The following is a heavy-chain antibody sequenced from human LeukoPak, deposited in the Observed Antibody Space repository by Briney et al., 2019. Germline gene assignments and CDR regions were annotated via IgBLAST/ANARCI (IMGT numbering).Heavy chain of an antibody. V-gene: IGHV4-59*01. CDR1: GGSISSYY. CDR2: IYYSGST. CDR3: ARGLVRGEFDP. Sequence: PSETLSLTCTVSGGSISSYYGSWIRQPPGKGLEWIGYIYYSGSTNYNPSLKSRVTISVDTSKNQFSLKLSSVTAADTAVYSCARGLVRGEFDPWGQGTLVTVSS. J-gene: IGHJ5*02. D-gene: IGHD3-10*01.